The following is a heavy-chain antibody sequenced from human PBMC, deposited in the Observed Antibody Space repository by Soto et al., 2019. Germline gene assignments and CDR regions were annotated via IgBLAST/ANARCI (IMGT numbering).Heavy chain of an antibody. D-gene: IGHD6-19*01. Sequence: SSVKVSCKASGYTFTSYGISWVRQAPGQGLEWMGWISAYNGNTNYAQKLQGRVTMTTDTSTSTAYMELRSLRSDDTAVYYCARVAYSSGWWGDAFDIWGRGTMVTVSS. CDR2: ISAYNGNT. CDR3: ARVAYSSGWWGDAFDI. J-gene: IGHJ3*02. V-gene: IGHV1-18*01. CDR1: GYTFTSYG.